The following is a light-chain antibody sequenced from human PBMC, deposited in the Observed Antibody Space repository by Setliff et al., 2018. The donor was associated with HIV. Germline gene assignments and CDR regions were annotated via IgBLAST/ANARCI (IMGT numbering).Light chain of an antibody. CDR2: EVS. J-gene: IGLJ1*01. CDR3: SSFTSSSSYV. CDR1: SNDFGSYDY. Sequence: SALAQPASVSGSPGQSITISCTGTSNDFGSYDYVSWYQHQPGKVPKLMIYEVSNRPSGVSDRFSGSKSGNTASLTISGLQTEDEADYYCSSFTSSSSYVVGTGTKVTVL. V-gene: IGLV2-14*01.